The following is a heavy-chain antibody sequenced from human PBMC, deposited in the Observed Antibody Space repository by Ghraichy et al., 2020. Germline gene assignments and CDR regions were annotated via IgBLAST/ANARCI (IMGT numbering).Heavy chain of an antibody. Sequence: GGSLRLSCAASGFTFSSYGMHWVRQAPGKGLEWVAVIWYDGSNKYYADSVKGRFTISRDNSKNTLYLQMNSLRAEDTAVYYCARGYEYSYGFPSFDYWGQGTLVTVSS. CDR1: GFTFSSYG. CDR3: ARGYEYSYGFPSFDY. D-gene: IGHD5-18*01. J-gene: IGHJ4*02. V-gene: IGHV3-33*01. CDR2: IWYDGSNK.